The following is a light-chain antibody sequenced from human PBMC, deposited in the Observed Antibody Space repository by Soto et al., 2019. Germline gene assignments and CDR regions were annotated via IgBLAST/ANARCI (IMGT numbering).Light chain of an antibody. CDR1: QSISSW. CDR3: QQDNSLWT. CDR2: KAS. J-gene: IGKJ1*01. V-gene: IGKV1-5*03. Sequence: DIQMTQSPSTLSASVGDRVTITCRASQSISSWLAWYQQKPGKAPKLLIYKASSLESGVPSRFSGSGSGTEFTLTISSLQADDFATYYCQQDNSLWTFGQGTKVEIK.